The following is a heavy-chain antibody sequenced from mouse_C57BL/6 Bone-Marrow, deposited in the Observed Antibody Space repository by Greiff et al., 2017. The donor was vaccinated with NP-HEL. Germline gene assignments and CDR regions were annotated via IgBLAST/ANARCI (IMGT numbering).Heavy chain of an antibody. D-gene: IGHD2-3*01. CDR3: ARNVGYYDYFDY. CDR2: ISSGSSTI. V-gene: IGHV5-17*01. Sequence: EVKLVESGGGLVKPGGSLKLSCAASGFTFSDYGMHWVRQAPEKGLEWVAYISSGSSTIYYADTVKGRFTISRDNAKNTLFLQMTSLRSEDTAMYYCARNVGYYDYFDYWGQGTTLTVSS. J-gene: IGHJ2*01. CDR1: GFTFSDYG.